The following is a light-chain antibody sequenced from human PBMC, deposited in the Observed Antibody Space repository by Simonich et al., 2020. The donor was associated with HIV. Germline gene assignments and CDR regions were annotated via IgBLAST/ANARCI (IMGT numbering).Light chain of an antibody. CDR1: SSDVGGYNY. Sequence: QSALTQPASVSGSPGQSITISCTGTSSDVGGYNYVSWYQQHPGKAPKLMIYEVNKRPSGVPDRFSGSKAGNTASLTVSGLQAEDESDYYCSSYTSSSTLVVFGGGTKLTVL. J-gene: IGLJ2*01. CDR3: SSYTSSSTLVV. V-gene: IGLV2-14*01. CDR2: EVN.